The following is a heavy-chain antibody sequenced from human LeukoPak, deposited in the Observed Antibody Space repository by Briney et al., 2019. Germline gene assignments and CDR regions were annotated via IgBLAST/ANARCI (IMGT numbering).Heavy chain of an antibody. Sequence: SETLSLTCTVSGDSISSFYWSWIRQPAGKGLEWIGRIYTSGSTNYNPSLKSRVTISVDTSKNQFSLKLSSVTAADTAVYYCARVSGYDWESFYDYWGQGTLVTVSS. CDR1: GDSISSFY. D-gene: IGHD5-12*01. V-gene: IGHV4-4*07. J-gene: IGHJ4*02. CDR2: IYTSGST. CDR3: ARVSGYDWESFYDY.